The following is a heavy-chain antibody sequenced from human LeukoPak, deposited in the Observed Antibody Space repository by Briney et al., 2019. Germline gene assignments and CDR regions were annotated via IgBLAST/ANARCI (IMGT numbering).Heavy chain of an antibody. J-gene: IGHJ5*02. CDR2: INAGNGNT. D-gene: IGHD2-15*01. CDR1: GYTFTSYA. V-gene: IGHV1-3*01. CDR3: ARDRYCSGGSCLRSWFDP. Sequence: ASVKVSCKASGYTFTSYAMHWVRQAPGQRHEWMGWINAGNGNTKYSQKFQGRVTITRDTSASTAYMELSSLRSEDTAVYYCARDRYCSGGSCLRSWFDPWGQGTLVTVSS.